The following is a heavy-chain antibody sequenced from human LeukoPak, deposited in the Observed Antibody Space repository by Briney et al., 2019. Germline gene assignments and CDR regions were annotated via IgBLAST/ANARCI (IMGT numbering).Heavy chain of an antibody. Sequence: GGSLRLSCAASGFTFGSYWMSWVRQAPGKGLEWVSSISSSSSYIYYADSVKGRFTISRDNAKNSLYLQMNSLRAEDTAVYYCASEYYYGSGSTYWGQGTMVTVSS. J-gene: IGHJ3*01. CDR1: GFTFGSYW. V-gene: IGHV3-21*01. CDR2: ISSSSSYI. D-gene: IGHD3-10*01. CDR3: ASEYYYGSGSTY.